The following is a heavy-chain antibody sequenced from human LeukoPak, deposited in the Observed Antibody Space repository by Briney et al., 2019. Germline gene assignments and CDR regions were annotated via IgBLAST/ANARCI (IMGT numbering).Heavy chain of an antibody. V-gene: IGHV3-21*01. J-gene: IGHJ4*02. CDR3: AGYGDYDPYFDY. CDR1: GFTFSSYS. D-gene: IGHD4-17*01. Sequence: GGSLRLSCAASGFTFSSYSMNWVRQAPGKGLEWVSSISSSSSYIYYADSVKGRFTISRDNAKNSLYLQMNSLRAEDTAVYYCAGYGDYDPYFDYWGQGTLVTVSS. CDR2: ISSSSSYI.